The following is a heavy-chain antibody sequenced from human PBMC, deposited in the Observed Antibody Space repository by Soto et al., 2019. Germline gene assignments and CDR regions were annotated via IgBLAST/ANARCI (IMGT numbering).Heavy chain of an antibody. D-gene: IGHD3-3*01. Sequence: GGSLRLSCAASGFTFSSYGMHWVRQAPGKGLEWVAVIWYDGSNKYYADSVKGRFTISRDNSKNTLYLQMNSLRAEDTAVYYCARGAVRFLEWFRPFDYWGQGTLVTVSS. V-gene: IGHV3-33*01. CDR1: GFTFSSYG. CDR2: IWYDGSNK. CDR3: ARGAVRFLEWFRPFDY. J-gene: IGHJ4*02.